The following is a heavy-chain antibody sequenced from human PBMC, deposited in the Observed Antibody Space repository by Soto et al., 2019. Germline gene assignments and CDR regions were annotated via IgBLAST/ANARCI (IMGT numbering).Heavy chain of an antibody. CDR2: ILPDDSDT. J-gene: IGHJ4*02. Sequence: GESLKISCKASGYIIKNYWIGWVRQMPGQGLEWMGIILPDDSDTRYSPSLQGHVTISVDKSISTAYVQWSSLKASDSAIYYCFRGGVTSRTFDYWGQGTLVTVSS. CDR3: FRGGVTSRTFDY. D-gene: IGHD3-16*01. V-gene: IGHV5-51*01. CDR1: GYIIKNYW.